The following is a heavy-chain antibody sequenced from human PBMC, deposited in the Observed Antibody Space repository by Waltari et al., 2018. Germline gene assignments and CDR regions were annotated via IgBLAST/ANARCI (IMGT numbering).Heavy chain of an antibody. CDR3: TRTRYCSTTSCQVDWFDP. J-gene: IGHJ5*02. V-gene: IGHV3-74*01. CDR2: INGDGGST. D-gene: IGHD2-2*01. Sequence: QLVESGGGSVQPGGSLRLSCAASGFTFSNYWMPWVRQAPGKGLVWVSRINGDGGSTSYADSVKGRFTISRDNANNRLHLQMNSLRAEDTAVYYCTRTRYCSTTSCQVDWFDPWGQGTLVTVSS. CDR1: GFTFSNYW.